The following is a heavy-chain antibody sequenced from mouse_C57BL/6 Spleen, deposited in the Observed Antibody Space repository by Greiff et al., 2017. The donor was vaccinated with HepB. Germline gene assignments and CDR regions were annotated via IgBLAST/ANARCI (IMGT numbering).Heavy chain of an antibody. CDR1: GYSITSGYY. CDR3: ARRFGYYGAWFAY. Sequence: ESGPGLVKPSQSLSLTCSVTGYSITSGYYWNWIRQFPGNKLEWMGYISYDGSNNYNPSLKNRISITRDTSKNQFFLKLNSVTTEDTATYYCARRFGYYGAWFAYWGQGTLVTVSA. V-gene: IGHV3-6*01. J-gene: IGHJ3*01. CDR2: ISYDGSN. D-gene: IGHD2-3*01.